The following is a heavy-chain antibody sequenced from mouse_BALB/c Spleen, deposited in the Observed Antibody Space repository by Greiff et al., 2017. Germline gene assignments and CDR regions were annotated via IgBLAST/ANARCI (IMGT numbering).Heavy chain of an antibody. J-gene: IGHJ4*01. CDR2: ISYSGST. CDR1: GDSITSCY. CDR3: TRYTVVGGAMDY. Sequence: EVKLQESGPSLVKPSQTLSLTCSVTGDSITSCYWNWIRKFPGNKLEYMGYISYSGSTYYNPSLKSRISITRDTSKNQYYLQLNSVTTEDTATYYCTRYTVVGGAMDYWGQGTSVTVSS. V-gene: IGHV3-8*02. D-gene: IGHD1-1*01.